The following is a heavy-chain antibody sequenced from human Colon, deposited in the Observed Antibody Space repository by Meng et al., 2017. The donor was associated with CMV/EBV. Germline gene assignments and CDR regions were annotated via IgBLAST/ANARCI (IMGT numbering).Heavy chain of an antibody. CDR3: ARGKIAVYGLDV. CDR1: GFTFSNYF. CDR2: ISGSGGST. Sequence: GESLKISCAASGFTFSNYFMNWVRQTPGKGLEWVSGISGSGGSTYYADSVKGRFTISRDNGKNSSYLQMNSLRAGDTALYYCARGKIAVYGLDVWGQGTTVTVSS. V-gene: IGHV3-23*01. J-gene: IGHJ6*02. D-gene: IGHD2-21*01.